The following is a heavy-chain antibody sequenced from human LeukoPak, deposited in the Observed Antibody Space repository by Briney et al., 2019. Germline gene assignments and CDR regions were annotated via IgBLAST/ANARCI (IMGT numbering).Heavy chain of an antibody. CDR3: ASAGTNPVTRWFDY. J-gene: IGHJ4*02. CDR2: ISFSSSAI. Sequence: PGGSLRLSCAASGFTFSTYSMNWGRQAPGKGLEWVSYISFSSSAIYYADSVKGRFTISRDNAKNSLYLQMSSLRDGDTAVYYCASAGTNPVTRWFDYWGQGTLVTVSS. D-gene: IGHD4-17*01. CDR1: GFTFSTYS. V-gene: IGHV3-48*02.